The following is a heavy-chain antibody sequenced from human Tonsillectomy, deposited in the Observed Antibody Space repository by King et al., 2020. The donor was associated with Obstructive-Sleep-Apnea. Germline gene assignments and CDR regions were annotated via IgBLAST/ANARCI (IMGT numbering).Heavy chain of an antibody. CDR2: IYYDGNT. Sequence: QLQESGPGLVKPSETLSLTCTVSGDSITSYYWSWIRQPPGKGLEWIGYIYYDGNTYSNPSLKNRVTISLETSKNQFSLKLSSVTAADTAVYYCARGLGSGYSDSWGQGTLVTVSS. V-gene: IGHV4-59*01. D-gene: IGHD3-3*01. CDR1: GDSITSYY. CDR3: ARGLGSGYSDS. J-gene: IGHJ4*02.